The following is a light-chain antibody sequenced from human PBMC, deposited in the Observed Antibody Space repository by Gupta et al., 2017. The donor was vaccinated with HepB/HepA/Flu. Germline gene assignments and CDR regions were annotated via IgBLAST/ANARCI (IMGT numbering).Light chain of an antibody. CDR2: DVS. CDR1: SRDIGALDY. V-gene: IGLV2-14*03. CDR3: SSYTSSTTLG. Sequence: QSALTQPASVSGSPGQSITISCTGTSRDIGALDYVSWYQQHPGKAPKLMIYDVSNRPSGVSERFSGSKSGNTASLTISGLQAEDEADYDCSSYTSSTTLGFGTGTKVTVL. J-gene: IGLJ1*01.